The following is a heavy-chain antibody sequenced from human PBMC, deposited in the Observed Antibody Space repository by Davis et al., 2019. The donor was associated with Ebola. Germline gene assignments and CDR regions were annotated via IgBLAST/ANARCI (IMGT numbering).Heavy chain of an antibody. J-gene: IGHJ4*02. V-gene: IGHV3-33*01. CDR2: IWYDGSNK. CDR1: GFTFSSYG. Sequence: GESLKISCAASGFTFSSYGMHWVRQAPGKGLEWVAVIWYDGSNKYYADSVKGRFTISRDNSKNTLYLQMNSLRAEDTAVYYCARDLSGSPDYWGQGTLVTVSS. D-gene: IGHD7-27*01. CDR3: ARDLSGSPDY.